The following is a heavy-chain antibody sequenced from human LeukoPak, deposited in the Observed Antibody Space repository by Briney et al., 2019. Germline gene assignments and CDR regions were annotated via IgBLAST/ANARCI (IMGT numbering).Heavy chain of an antibody. J-gene: IGHJ4*02. CDR1: GFTFSSYA. V-gene: IGHV3-30-3*01. D-gene: IGHD6-19*01. CDR3: ARGASGWYSDY. Sequence: GRSLRLSCAASGFTFSSYAMHWVRQAPGKGLEWVAGISYDGSNKYYADSVKGRFTISRDNSKNTLYLQMNSLRDEDTAVYYCARGASGWYSDYWGQGTLVTVSS. CDR2: ISYDGSNK.